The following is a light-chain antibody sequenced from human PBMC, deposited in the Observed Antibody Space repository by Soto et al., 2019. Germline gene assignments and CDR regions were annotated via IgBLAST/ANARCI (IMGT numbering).Light chain of an antibody. Sequence: EIVLTQSPATLSLSPVERATLSCRASRSFASSYLAWYQHKPGQAPRLLIYGASTRATGIPARFSGSGSGTEFTLTISSLQSEDFAVYYCQQYNNWPITFGQGTRLEIK. V-gene: IGKV3-15*01. J-gene: IGKJ5*01. CDR3: QQYNNWPIT. CDR2: GAS. CDR1: RSFASSY.